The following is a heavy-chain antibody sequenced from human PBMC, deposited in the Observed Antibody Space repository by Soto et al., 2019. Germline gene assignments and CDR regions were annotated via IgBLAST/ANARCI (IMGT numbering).Heavy chain of an antibody. CDR2: INPNSGGT. V-gene: IGHV1-2*04. Sequence: QVQLVQSGAEVKKPGASVKVSCKASGYTFTGYYMHWVRQAPGQGLEWMGWINPNSGGTNYAQKFQGWVTMTRDTPISTAYMELSRLRSDDTAVYYCARAGLAYCGGDCPNDAFDIWGQGTMVTVSS. J-gene: IGHJ3*02. D-gene: IGHD2-21*01. CDR3: ARAGLAYCGGDCPNDAFDI. CDR1: GYTFTGYY.